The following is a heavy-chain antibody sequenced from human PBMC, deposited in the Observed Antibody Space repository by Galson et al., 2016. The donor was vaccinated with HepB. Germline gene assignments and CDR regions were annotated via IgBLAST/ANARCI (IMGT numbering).Heavy chain of an antibody. Sequence: SLRLSCAASGFNFGGHGMHWVRQAPGRGLEWVAVISSDERDKQYGDSVKGRFTVSRDNSRNTLFLQMDRLRAEDSAIYYCVRSEKVNHYNYEGYYYYGLDVWGQGTTVTVSS. CDR3: VRSEKVNHYNYEGYYYYGLDV. V-gene: IGHV3-30*03. CDR2: ISSDERDK. CDR1: GFNFGGHG. J-gene: IGHJ6*02. D-gene: IGHD1-1*01.